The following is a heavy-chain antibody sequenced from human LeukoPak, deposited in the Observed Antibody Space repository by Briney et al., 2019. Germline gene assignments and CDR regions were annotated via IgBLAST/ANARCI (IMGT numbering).Heavy chain of an antibody. D-gene: IGHD3-10*01. J-gene: IGHJ4*02. V-gene: IGHV1-46*01. CDR1: GYTFSIYN. Sequence: ASVKVACKASGYTFSIYNMHWVRQAPGQGLEWVGIINPSGGSASDAQKFQGRVTMTRDTSTSTLYMELSSLRSEDTAVYYCARGGLSTRIDYWGQGTLVTVSS. CDR2: INPSGGSA. CDR3: ARGGLSTRIDY.